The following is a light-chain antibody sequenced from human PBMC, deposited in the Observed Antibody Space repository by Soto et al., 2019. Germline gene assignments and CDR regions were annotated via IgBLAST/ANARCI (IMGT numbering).Light chain of an antibody. CDR1: QGISSY. J-gene: IGKJ3*01. V-gene: IGKV1-27*01. Sequence: DIQLTQSPSSLSASVGDRVTINCRVSQGISSYLNWYRQKPGKVPKLLIYSASNLQSGVPSRFSGSGSGTDFTLTISSLQPEDVATYYADLTFGPGTKVDIK. CDR2: SAS. CDR3: DLT.